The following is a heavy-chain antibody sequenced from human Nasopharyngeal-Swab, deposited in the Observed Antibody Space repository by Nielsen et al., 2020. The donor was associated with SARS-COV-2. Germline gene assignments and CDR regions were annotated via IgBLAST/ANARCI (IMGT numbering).Heavy chain of an antibody. D-gene: IGHD6-19*01. V-gene: IGHV4-59*12. CDR1: GASMSGYS. CDR3: ATSPEPSSGWFRGLNWFYP. Sequence: SETLSLTCTVSGASMSGYSWSWIRQPPGKGLEWIAFMYDNEYTNYNPSLRGRATISLDTSKNQFALKLSSVTAADTAVYYWATSPEPSSGWFRGLNWFYPWGQGTLVTVSS. J-gene: IGHJ5*02. CDR2: MYDNEYT.